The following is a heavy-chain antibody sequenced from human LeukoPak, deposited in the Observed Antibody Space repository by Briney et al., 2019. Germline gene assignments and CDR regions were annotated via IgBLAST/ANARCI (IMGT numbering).Heavy chain of an antibody. CDR2: IYYSGST. J-gene: IGHJ4*02. CDR3: ARVDYDSSVVDY. D-gene: IGHD3-22*01. Sequence: SQTLSLTRTVSGGSISSGDYYWSWIRQPPGKGLEWIGYIYYSGSTYYNPSLKSRVTISVDTSKNQFSLKLSSVTAADTAVYYCARVDYDSSVVDYWGQGTLVTVSS. CDR1: GGSISSGDYY. V-gene: IGHV4-30-4*01.